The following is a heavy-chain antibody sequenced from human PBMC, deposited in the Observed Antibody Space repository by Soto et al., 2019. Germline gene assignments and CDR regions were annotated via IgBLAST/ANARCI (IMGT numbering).Heavy chain of an antibody. CDR2: ISSSGSTI. V-gene: IGHV3-48*03. J-gene: IGHJ4*02. CDR1: GFTFSSYE. CDR3: ARDRYILTGYYPLDFDY. Sequence: PGGSLRLSCAASGFTFSSYELNWVRQAPGKGLEWVSYISSSGSTIYYADSVKGRFTISRDNAKNSLYLQMNSLRAEDTAVYYCARDRYILTGYYPLDFDYWGQGTLVTVSS. D-gene: IGHD3-9*01.